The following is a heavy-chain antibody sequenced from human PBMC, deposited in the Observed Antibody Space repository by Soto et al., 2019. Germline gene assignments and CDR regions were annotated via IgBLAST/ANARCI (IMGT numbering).Heavy chain of an antibody. CDR3: ARDPRYCSGGNCYSSYYYCYLDV. Sequence: EVQLVESGGGLVQPGGSLRLSCAASGFIFSSYSMNWVRQAPGKGLEWVSYISSSSDTIYYADSVKGRFTISRDNAKNSLYLQMNSLRAEDTAVYYCARDPRYCSGGNCYSSYYYCYLDVWGIGTTVTVSS. J-gene: IGHJ6*03. V-gene: IGHV3-48*01. CDR1: GFIFSSYS. D-gene: IGHD2-15*01. CDR2: ISSSSDTI.